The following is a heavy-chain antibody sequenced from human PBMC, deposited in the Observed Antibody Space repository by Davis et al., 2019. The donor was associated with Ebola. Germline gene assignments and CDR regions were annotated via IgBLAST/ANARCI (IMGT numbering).Heavy chain of an antibody. V-gene: IGHV3-30-3*01. Sequence: PGGSLRLSCAASGFTFSSYAMHWVRQAPGKGLEWVAVISYDGSNKYYADSVKGRFTISRDNSKNTLYLQMNSLRDEDTAVYYCAKDGDRSSRYYYYYGMDLWGKGTTVTVSS. CDR1: GFTFSSYA. J-gene: IGHJ6*04. D-gene: IGHD6-6*01. CDR2: ISYDGSNK. CDR3: AKDGDRSSRYYYYYGMDL.